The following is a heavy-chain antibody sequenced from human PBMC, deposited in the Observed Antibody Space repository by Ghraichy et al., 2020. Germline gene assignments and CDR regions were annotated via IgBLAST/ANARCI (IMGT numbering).Heavy chain of an antibody. CDR1: GFTFSSYG. V-gene: IGHV3-30*18. D-gene: IGHD3-9*01. CDR3: AKQAVRYSEIESYYYYMDV. J-gene: IGHJ6*03. Sequence: GGSLRLSCAASGFTFSSYGMHWVRQAPGKGLEWVAVISYDGSNKYYADSVKGRFTISRDNSKNTLYLQMNSLRAEDTAVYYCAKQAVRYSEIESYYYYMDVWGKGTTVTVSS. CDR2: ISYDGSNK.